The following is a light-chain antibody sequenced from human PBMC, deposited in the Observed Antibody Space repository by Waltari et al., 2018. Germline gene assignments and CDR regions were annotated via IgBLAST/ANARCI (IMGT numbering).Light chain of an antibody. V-gene: IGLV4-69*01. CDR3: QTWGMNIQV. J-gene: IGLJ3*02. CDR1: GEYRAYA. Sequence: QLVLPQSPSASASLGASVKLTCTLPGEYRAYAIAWHQQQPEKGPRYLMNVNSDGSHDKADGIPERFSGSSAGAERYLIISRLQSDDEADYFCQTWGMNIQVFGGGTRLTVL. CDR2: VNSDGSH.